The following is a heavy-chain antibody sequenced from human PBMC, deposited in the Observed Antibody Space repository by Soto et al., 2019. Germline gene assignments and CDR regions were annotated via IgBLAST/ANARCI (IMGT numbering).Heavy chain of an antibody. V-gene: IGHV2-5*02. D-gene: IGHD6-13*01. J-gene: IGHJ5*02. CDR2: IYWDDDK. CDR3: AHSTQTRPQGAYIAAAGMAGYGFDP. CDR1: GFSLSTSGVG. Sequence: SGPTLVNPTQTLTLTCTFSGFSLSTSGVGVGWIRQPPGKALEWLALIYWDDDKRYSPSLKSRLTITKDTSKNQVVLTMTNMDPVDTATYYCAHSTQTRPQGAYIAAAGMAGYGFDPWGQGTLVTVSS.